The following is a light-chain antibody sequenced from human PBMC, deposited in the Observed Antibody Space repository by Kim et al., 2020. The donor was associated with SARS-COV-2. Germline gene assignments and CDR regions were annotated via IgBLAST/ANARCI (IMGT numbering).Light chain of an antibody. CDR2: RNN. V-gene: IGLV10-54*04. Sequence: TATLTSTGNNNNVGNKGAAWLQQHQGHPPKPLSYRNNNRPSGISERFSASRSGDTASLTITGLQHEDETDYYCSAWDSSLNAWVFGGGTQLTVL. J-gene: IGLJ3*02. CDR3: SAWDSSLNAWV. CDR1: NNNVGNKG.